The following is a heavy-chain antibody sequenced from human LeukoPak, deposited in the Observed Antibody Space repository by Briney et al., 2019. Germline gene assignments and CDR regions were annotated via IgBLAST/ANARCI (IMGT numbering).Heavy chain of an antibody. Sequence: ASVKDSFKASGYTFTSYGISWLRQAPGQGLEWMGWISAYNGKSKYAQNLQGRGTMTTDSSKSTAYMELMSLRSDDTAVYYCARVITFRGVIALDYWGQGTLGTVSS. V-gene: IGHV1-18*01. CDR2: ISAYNGKS. CDR1: GYTFTSYG. CDR3: ARVITFRGVIALDY. D-gene: IGHD3-16*02. J-gene: IGHJ4*02.